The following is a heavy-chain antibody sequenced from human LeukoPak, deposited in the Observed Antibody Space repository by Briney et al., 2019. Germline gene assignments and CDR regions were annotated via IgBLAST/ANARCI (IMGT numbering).Heavy chain of an antibody. CDR1: GYSFINYW. D-gene: IGHD4-17*01. J-gene: IGHJ4*02. CDR3: ARHRSDSGDHYY. CDR2: IYPGDSDT. Sequence: GESLKISCKGSGYSFINYWIGWLRQMPGRGLEWMGSIYPGDSDTRYSPSFQGQVTISADKSISTASLQWNTLTASDTAMYYCARHRSDSGDHYYWGQGTLVTVSS. V-gene: IGHV5-51*01.